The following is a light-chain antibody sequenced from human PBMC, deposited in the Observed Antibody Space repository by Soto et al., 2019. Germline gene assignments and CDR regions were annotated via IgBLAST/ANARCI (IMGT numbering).Light chain of an antibody. Sequence: DLVLTESPLSLPFTPGESASISCRSSQSLLHSNGYNYLDWYLQRPGQSPQLLIYLGSNRASGVPDRFSGSGSGTDFTLKISRVEAEDVGVYYCMQALQTPRTFGQGS. CDR3: MQALQTPRT. CDR2: LGS. V-gene: IGKV2-28*01. CDR1: QSLLHSNGYNY. J-gene: IGKJ1*01.